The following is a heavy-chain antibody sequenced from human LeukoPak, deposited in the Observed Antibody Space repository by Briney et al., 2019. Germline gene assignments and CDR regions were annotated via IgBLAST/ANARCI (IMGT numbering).Heavy chain of an antibody. CDR1: GFSFSVYW. J-gene: IGHJ6*03. CDR3: ATFCYYYMDV. CDR2: IKQDGSEK. V-gene: IGHV3-7*01. Sequence: GGSLRLSCAASGFSFSVYWMSWVRQAPGKGLEWVANIKQDGSEKYYVDSVKGRFTISRDNAKNSLYPQMNSLRAEDTALYYCATFCYYYMDVWGKGTTVTVSS.